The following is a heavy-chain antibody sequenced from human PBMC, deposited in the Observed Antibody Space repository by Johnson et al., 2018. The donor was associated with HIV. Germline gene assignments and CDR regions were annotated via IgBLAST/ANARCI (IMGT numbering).Heavy chain of an antibody. D-gene: IGHD1-26*01. CDR1: GFTFSSYA. J-gene: IGHJ3*02. Sequence: QVQLVESGGGVVQPGGSLRLSCAASGFTFSSYAMHWVRQAPGKGLEWVAVISFDGRNKFYADSVKGRFTISRDNSKNTLYLQMNSLRAEDTAVYYCVRDRSTYSGSYYGWDAFDIWGQGTVVTVSS. CDR2: ISFDGRNK. V-gene: IGHV3-30*04. CDR3: VRDRSTYSGSYYGWDAFDI.